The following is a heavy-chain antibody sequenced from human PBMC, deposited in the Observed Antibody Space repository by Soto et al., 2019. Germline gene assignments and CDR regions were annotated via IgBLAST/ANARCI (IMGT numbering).Heavy chain of an antibody. CDR2: IYYTGST. Sequence: PSETLSLTCTASGGSINSYYWSWIRQSPGKGLEWIGQIYYTGSTNYNPSLKSRVTISVDRSKNPFSLRLSSVTAADPAVYYCAKANTTIYNWFDPWGQGTLVTVSS. CDR3: AKANTTIYNWFDP. J-gene: IGHJ5*02. CDR1: GGSINSYY. V-gene: IGHV4-59*08. D-gene: IGHD3-9*01.